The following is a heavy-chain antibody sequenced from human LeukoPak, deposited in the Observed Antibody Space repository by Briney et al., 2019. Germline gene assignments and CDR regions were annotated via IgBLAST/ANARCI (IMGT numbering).Heavy chain of an antibody. CDR1: GYTFTSYG. V-gene: IGHV1-18*01. CDR3: ARDDREYSYGYGSFYYYYGMDV. CDR2: ISAYNGNT. Sequence: ASVKVSCKASGYTFTSYGISWVRQAPGQGLEWMGWISAYNGNTNYAQKLQGRVTMTTDTSTSTAYMELRSLRSDDTAVYYCARDDREYSYGYGSFYYYYGMDVWGQGTTVTVSS. D-gene: IGHD5-18*01. J-gene: IGHJ6*02.